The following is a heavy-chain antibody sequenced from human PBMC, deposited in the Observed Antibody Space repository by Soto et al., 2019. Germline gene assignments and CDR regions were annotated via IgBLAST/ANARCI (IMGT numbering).Heavy chain of an antibody. J-gene: IGHJ4*02. CDR3: ATSYGSGYRAFDY. Sequence: QVQLVQSGAEVKKPGSSVKVSCKASGDTFSFYTINWVRQAPGLGLEWVGRINPILSMSNYAQKFQGRVTMTADKSTNTAYMELSSLRPEDTAMYYCATSYGSGYRAFDYWGQGALVTVSS. D-gene: IGHD3-10*01. CDR1: GDTFSFYT. CDR2: INPILSMS. V-gene: IGHV1-69*02.